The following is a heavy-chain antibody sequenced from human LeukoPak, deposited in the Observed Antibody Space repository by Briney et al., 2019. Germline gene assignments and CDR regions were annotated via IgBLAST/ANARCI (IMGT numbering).Heavy chain of an antibody. J-gene: IGHJ6*03. Sequence: SETLSLTCAVYGGSFSGYYWSWIRQPPGKGLEWIGEINHSGSTNYNPSLKSRVTISVDTSKDQFSLKLSSVTAADTAVYYCARVGRRGYYYYYYMDVWGKGTTVTVSS. D-gene: IGHD6-25*01. V-gene: IGHV4-34*01. CDR1: GGSFSGYY. CDR2: INHSGST. CDR3: ARVGRRGYYYYYYMDV.